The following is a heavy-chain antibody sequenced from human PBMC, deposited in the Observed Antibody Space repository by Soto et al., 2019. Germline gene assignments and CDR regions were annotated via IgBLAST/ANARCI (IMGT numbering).Heavy chain of an antibody. J-gene: IGHJ4*02. D-gene: IGHD2-15*01. CDR1: GFTFSSYG. V-gene: IGHV3-33*01. CDR2: IWYDGSNK. Sequence: GGSLRLSCAASGFTFSSYGMHWVRQAPGKGLEWVAVIWYDGSNKYYADSVKGRFTITRENSKNTLYLQMNSLRAEDTAVYYCAREACSGGSCPNLFDYWGQGTLVTVSS. CDR3: AREACSGGSCPNLFDY.